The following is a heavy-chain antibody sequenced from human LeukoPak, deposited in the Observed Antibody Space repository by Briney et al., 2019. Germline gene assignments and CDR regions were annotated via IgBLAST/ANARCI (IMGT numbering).Heavy chain of an antibody. CDR2: ISGSGGST. J-gene: IGHJ4*02. D-gene: IGHD2-15*01. CDR1: GFTFSSYA. CDR3: AKVQRAATLVH. Sequence: GGSLRLSCAASGFTFSSYAMSWVRQAPGKGLEWVSAISGSGGSTYYADSVKGRFTISRDNSKNTPYLQMNSLRAEDTAVYYCAKVQRAATLVHWGQGTLVTVSS. V-gene: IGHV3-23*01.